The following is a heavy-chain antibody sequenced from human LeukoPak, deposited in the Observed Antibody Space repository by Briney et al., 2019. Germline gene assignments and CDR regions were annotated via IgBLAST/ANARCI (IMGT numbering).Heavy chain of an antibody. V-gene: IGHV1-46*01. Sequence: ASVKVSCKASGYTFTSYYMHWVRQAPGQGLEWMGIINPSGGSTSYAQKFQGRVTMTRDMSTSTVYMELRSLRSEDTAVYYCARVGNSGDFDIWGQGTMVTVSS. J-gene: IGHJ3*02. CDR3: ARVGNSGDFDI. CDR1: GYTFTSYY. CDR2: INPSGGST. D-gene: IGHD4-23*01.